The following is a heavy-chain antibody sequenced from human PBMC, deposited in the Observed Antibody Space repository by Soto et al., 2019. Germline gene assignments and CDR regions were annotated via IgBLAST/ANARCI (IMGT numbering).Heavy chain of an antibody. CDR2: ISGSGGST. CDR1: GFTFSSYA. D-gene: IGHD6-19*01. V-gene: IGHV3-23*01. J-gene: IGHJ4*02. Sequence: GGSLRLSCAASGFTFSSYAMSWVRQAPGKGLEWVSAISGSGGSTYYADSVKGRFTISRDNSKNTLYLQMNSLRAEDTAVYYCAKSGGADRSGWFLYYFDYWGQGTLVTVSS. CDR3: AKSGGADRSGWFLYYFDY.